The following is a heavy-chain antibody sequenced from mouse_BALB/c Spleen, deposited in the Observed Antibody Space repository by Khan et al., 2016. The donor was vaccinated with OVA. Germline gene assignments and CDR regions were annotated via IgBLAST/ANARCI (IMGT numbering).Heavy chain of an antibody. V-gene: IGHV3-2*02. Sequence: EVELVESGPGLVKPSQSLSLTCTVTGYSITSNYAWNWIRQFPGNKLEWMGYISYSDSTSYNPSLKSRISITRDTSQNQFVLQLNSVTTEDTATYYCARGNYYGYYFDYWGQGTTLTGSS. J-gene: IGHJ2*01. CDR2: ISYSDST. CDR1: GYSITSNYA. CDR3: ARGNYYGYYFDY. D-gene: IGHD1-1*01.